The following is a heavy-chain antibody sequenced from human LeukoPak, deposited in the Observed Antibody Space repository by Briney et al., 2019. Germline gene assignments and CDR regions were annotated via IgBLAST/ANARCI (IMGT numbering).Heavy chain of an antibody. Sequence: SETLSLTCTVSGGSISSYYWSWIRQPAGKGLEWIGRIYTSGSTNYNPSLKSRVTMSVDTSKNQFSLKLSSVTAADTAVYYCARGRSSSVALEGYYYYMDVWGKGTTVTVSS. CDR1: GGSISSYY. CDR3: ARGRSSSVALEGYYYYMDV. CDR2: IYTSGST. D-gene: IGHD6-6*01. J-gene: IGHJ6*03. V-gene: IGHV4-4*07.